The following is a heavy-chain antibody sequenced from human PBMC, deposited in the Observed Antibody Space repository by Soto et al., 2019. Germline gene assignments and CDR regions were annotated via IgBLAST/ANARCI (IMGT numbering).Heavy chain of an antibody. Sequence: ASVKVSCKASGYTFTGYYMHWVRQAPGQGLERMGWINPNSGGTNYAQKIQGWVTMTRDTSISTAYTELSRLRSDNTAVYYCARGAVLKVYYGMDVWGQGTTVTVS. CDR3: ARGAVLKVYYGMDV. CDR2: INPNSGGT. V-gene: IGHV1-2*04. CDR1: GYTFTGYY. J-gene: IGHJ6*02.